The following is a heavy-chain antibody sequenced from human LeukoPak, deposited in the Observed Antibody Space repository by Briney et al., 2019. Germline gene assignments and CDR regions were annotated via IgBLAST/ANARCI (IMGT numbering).Heavy chain of an antibody. CDR2: ISGSGGST. J-gene: IGHJ3*02. V-gene: IGHV3-23*01. CDR1: GFTFSSYA. Sequence: PGGSLRLSCAASGFTFSSYAMGWVRQAPGKGLEWVSSISGSGGSTYYADSVKGRFTISRDNSKNTLYLQMNSLRAEDTAVYYCAKDLTITGAFDIWGQGTMVTVSS. D-gene: IGHD1-20*01. CDR3: AKDLTITGAFDI.